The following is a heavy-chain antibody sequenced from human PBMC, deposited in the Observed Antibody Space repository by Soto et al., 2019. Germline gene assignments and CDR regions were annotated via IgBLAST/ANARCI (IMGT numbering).Heavy chain of an antibody. Sequence: SETLSLTCTISGVSIHNSHSFWAWIRQPPGKGLQFIASVYHNGGAHYNSSLKSRVTISVDTANNQVSLRMRSLTAADTAFYYCGRVVEGATRHTDPDSWGQGILVTVSS. J-gene: IGHJ5*01. V-gene: IGHV4-39*01. D-gene: IGHD2-21*01. CDR1: GVSIHNSHSF. CDR2: VYHNGGA. CDR3: GRVVEGATRHTDPDS.